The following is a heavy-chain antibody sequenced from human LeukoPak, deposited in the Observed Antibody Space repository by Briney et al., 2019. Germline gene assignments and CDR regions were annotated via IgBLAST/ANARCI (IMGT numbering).Heavy chain of an antibody. V-gene: IGHV4-39*07. J-gene: IGHJ4*02. D-gene: IGHD5-24*01. Sequence: SETLSLTCTASGDSISSSSYFWGWIRQPPGKGLEWIGSIYYSGSTSYSPSLKSRVTISVDTSKSQFSLKLSFVTAADTAVYYCARDRRRDGYNFDIWGQGTLVTVSS. CDR1: GDSISSSSYF. CDR2: IYYSGST. CDR3: ARDRRRDGYNFDI.